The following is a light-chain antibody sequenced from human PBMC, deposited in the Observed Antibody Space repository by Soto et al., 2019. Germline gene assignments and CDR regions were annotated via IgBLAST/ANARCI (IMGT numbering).Light chain of an antibody. CDR1: QSVLYSSNNKNY. J-gene: IGKJ1*01. CDR3: QQYYNTPWT. Sequence: DIVMTQSPDSLAVSLGERATINCKSSQSVLYSSNNKNYLAWYQQKPRQPPKLLIYWASTRESGVPDRFSGSGSGTDFTLTISSLQADDVAVYYCQQYYNTPWTFGQGTKVEIK. V-gene: IGKV4-1*01. CDR2: WAS.